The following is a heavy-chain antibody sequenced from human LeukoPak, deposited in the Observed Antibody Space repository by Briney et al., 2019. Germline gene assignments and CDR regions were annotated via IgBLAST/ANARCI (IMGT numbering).Heavy chain of an antibody. Sequence: SETLSLTCTVSGGSISNYYWSWIRQPPGKGLEWIGYIYYSGSTNYNPSLKSRVTISVDTSKNQFSLKLSSVTAADTAVYYCARQSSSSWWSPDAFDIWGQGTVVTVSS. CDR2: IYYSGST. CDR3: ARQSSSSWWSPDAFDI. D-gene: IGHD6-13*01. V-gene: IGHV4-59*08. CDR1: GGSISNYY. J-gene: IGHJ3*02.